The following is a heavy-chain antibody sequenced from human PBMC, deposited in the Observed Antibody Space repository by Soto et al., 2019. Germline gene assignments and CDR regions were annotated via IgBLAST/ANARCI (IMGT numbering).Heavy chain of an antibody. Sequence: ASVKVSCKASGFTFTSSAMQWVRQARGQRLEWIGWIVVGSGNTNYAQKFQERVTITRDMSTSTAYMELSSLRSEDTAVYYCAAEDTGSSSWAPYPRYWGQGTLVTVSS. D-gene: IGHD6-13*01. CDR3: AAEDTGSSSWAPYPRY. J-gene: IGHJ4*02. CDR2: IVVGSGNT. V-gene: IGHV1-58*02. CDR1: GFTFTSSA.